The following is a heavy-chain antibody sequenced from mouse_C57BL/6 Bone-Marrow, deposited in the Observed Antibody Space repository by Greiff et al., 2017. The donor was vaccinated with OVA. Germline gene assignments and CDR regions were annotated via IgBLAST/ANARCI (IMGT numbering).Heavy chain of an antibody. D-gene: IGHD2-14*01. CDR3: ARSGVRRRYFDV. CDR1: GYTFTSYD. J-gene: IGHJ1*03. Sequence: VQLQQSGPELVKPGASVKLSCKASGYTFTSYDINWVKQRPGQGLAWIGLIYPRDGSTKYNEKFKGKATLTVDTSSSTAYMASHSLTAEDSAVYCCARSGVRRRYFDVWGKGTTVTVSS. V-gene: IGHV1-85*01. CDR2: IYPRDGST.